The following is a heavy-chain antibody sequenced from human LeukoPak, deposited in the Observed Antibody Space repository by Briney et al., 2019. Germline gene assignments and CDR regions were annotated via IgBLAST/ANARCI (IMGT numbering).Heavy chain of an antibody. D-gene: IGHD3-22*01. CDR2: VNRDGSET. Sequence: GGSLRLSCAASGFALSSHWMTWVRQVPGRGPEWVANVNRDGSETYYLDSVKGRFTISKDNAKDTLSLQMNSLRAEDTAVYYCARGFSSAYSHFDYWGQGTLVTVSS. J-gene: IGHJ4*02. CDR1: GFALSSHW. V-gene: IGHV3-7*01. CDR3: ARGFSSAYSHFDY.